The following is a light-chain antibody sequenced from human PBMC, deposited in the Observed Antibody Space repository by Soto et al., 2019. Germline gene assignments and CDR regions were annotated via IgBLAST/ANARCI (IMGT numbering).Light chain of an antibody. CDR1: QSVSANY. V-gene: IGKV3-20*01. Sequence: EIVLTQSPGTLSLSPGERATLSCRASQSVSANYLAWYQQKPGQAPRLLIYDASSRPAGIPDRFSGSGSGTDFTLTISRLEPEDFSVYYCHQYGSSRRTFGQGTKVEIK. CDR3: HQYGSSRRT. CDR2: DAS. J-gene: IGKJ1*01.